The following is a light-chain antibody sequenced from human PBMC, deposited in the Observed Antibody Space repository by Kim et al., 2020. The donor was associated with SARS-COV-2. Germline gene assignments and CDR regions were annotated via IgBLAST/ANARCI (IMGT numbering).Light chain of an antibody. V-gene: IGLV3-10*01. CDR3: YSTDSSGRV. CDR2: EDS. J-gene: IGLJ3*02. Sequence: SYELTQPPSVSVSPGQTARITCSGDALPKKYAYWYQQKSGQAPVLVIYEDSKRPSGNPERFSGSSSGTMATLTISGAQVEDEADYYCYSTDSSGRVFGGGTQLTVL. CDR1: ALPKKY.